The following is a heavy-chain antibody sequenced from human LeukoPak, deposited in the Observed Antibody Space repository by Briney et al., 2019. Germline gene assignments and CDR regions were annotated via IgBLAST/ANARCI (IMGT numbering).Heavy chain of an antibody. V-gene: IGHV1-18*01. J-gene: IGHJ6*02. D-gene: IGHD6-6*01. CDR1: GYTFTSYG. CDR2: ISAYNGNT. CDR3: ARKQLGAPKNYYGMDV. Sequence: GASVKVSCKASGYTFTSYGISWVRQAPGQGLEWMGWISAYNGNTNYAQKLQGRVTMTTDTSTSTAYMELRSLRSDDTAVYYCARKQLGAPKNYYGMDVWGQGTTVTVSS.